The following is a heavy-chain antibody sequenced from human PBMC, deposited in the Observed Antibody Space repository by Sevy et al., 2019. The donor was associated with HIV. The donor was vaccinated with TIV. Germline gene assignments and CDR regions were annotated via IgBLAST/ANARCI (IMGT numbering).Heavy chain of an antibody. V-gene: IGHV4-39*02. J-gene: IGHJ4*02. Sequence: SETLSLTCSVSGDSINSSSYYWGWIRQPPGKGLEWIGIIYYRGNTYYNPSLKSRVTIFVDTSKNHFSLKLTSVTAAGTAFYYCARRAYGSSHYFDYWGQGTLVTVSS. D-gene: IGHD6-13*01. CDR2: IYYRGNT. CDR1: GDSINSSSYY. CDR3: ARRAYGSSHYFDY.